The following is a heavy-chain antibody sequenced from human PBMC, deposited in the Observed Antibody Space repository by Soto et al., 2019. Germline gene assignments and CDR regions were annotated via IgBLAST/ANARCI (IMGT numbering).Heavy chain of an antibody. CDR2: IYHGGNN. CDR3: ARHSSYYYDSSAYYDS. CDR1: GAPISTGNW. D-gene: IGHD3-22*01. Sequence: QVHLQESGPGLVQSSGTLSLTCGVSGAPISTGNWWTWVRQPPGKGLEWIGEIYHGGNNNYRPSLKSRVTISVDTAKNQFSLRLSSVTAADTAVYYCARHSSYYYDSSAYYDSWGQGALVTVSS. V-gene: IGHV4-4*02. J-gene: IGHJ5*01.